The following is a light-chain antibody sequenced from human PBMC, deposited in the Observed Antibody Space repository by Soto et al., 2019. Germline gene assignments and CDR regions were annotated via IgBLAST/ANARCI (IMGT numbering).Light chain of an antibody. CDR3: CSNEGSYPCV. CDR1: SSDVGGYNY. CDR2: DVD. Sequence: QSALTQPRSVSGSPGQSVTISCTGTSSDVGGYNYVSWYQHHTGKAPKLMIYDVDKRPSGVPGRFSGSKSGNTASLTISGLQAEDEADYYCCSNEGSYPCVFGTETKVTLL. V-gene: IGLV2-11*01. J-gene: IGLJ1*01.